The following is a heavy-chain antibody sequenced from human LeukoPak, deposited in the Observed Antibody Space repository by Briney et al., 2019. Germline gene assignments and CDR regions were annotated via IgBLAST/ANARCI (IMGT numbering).Heavy chain of an antibody. Sequence: PSETLSLTCTVSGGSINSYYWSWIRQPPGKGLEWIGYIYYIGSTNYNPSLRGRATISVDTPKNQFYLKLSSVTAADTAVYYCARRGYSSGSNWFDPWGQGTLVTVSS. D-gene: IGHD6-19*01. CDR2: IYYIGST. CDR3: ARRGYSSGSNWFDP. V-gene: IGHV4-59*08. J-gene: IGHJ5*02. CDR1: GGSINSYY.